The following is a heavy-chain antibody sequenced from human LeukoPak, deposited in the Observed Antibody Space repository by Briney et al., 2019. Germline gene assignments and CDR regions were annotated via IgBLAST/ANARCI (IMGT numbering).Heavy chain of an antibody. D-gene: IGHD4-23*01. J-gene: IGHJ4*02. CDR1: GFTFSSYS. Sequence: PGGSLRLSCAASGFTFSSYSMNWVRQAPGKGLEWVSYISSSGSTIYYADPVKGRFTISRDNAKNSLYLQMNSLRAEDTAVYYCARDLKPNYGGNLDYWGQGTLVTVSS. CDR3: ARDLKPNYGGNLDY. V-gene: IGHV3-48*04. CDR2: ISSSGSTI.